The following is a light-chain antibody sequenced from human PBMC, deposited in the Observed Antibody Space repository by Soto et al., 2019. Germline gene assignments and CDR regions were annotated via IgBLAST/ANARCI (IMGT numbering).Light chain of an antibody. J-gene: IGKJ1*01. CDR3: QQHDSSTWM. CDR1: QTVRNNY. V-gene: IGKV3-20*01. Sequence: EFVLTQSPGTLSLSPGERATLSCRASQTVRNNYLAWYQQKPGQAPRSLIYDASSRATGIPDRFSVGGSGTDGTITISRLETEDGAVYYCQQHDSSTWMFGQGTKVDIK. CDR2: DAS.